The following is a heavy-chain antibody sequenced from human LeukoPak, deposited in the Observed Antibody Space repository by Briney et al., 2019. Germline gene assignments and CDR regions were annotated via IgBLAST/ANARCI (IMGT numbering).Heavy chain of an antibody. D-gene: IGHD6-19*01. V-gene: IGHV4-39*01. Sequence: SETLSLTCTVSRGSINSSNNYWGSIRQPPGNGLEWIGSIHESGNTQYNPSLKSRVTISVDTSKNQFTLRLSSVTAADTAVYYCAGHELWLIRDYWGQGTLVTVSS. J-gene: IGHJ4*02. CDR3: AGHELWLIRDY. CDR1: RGSINSSNNY. CDR2: IHESGNT.